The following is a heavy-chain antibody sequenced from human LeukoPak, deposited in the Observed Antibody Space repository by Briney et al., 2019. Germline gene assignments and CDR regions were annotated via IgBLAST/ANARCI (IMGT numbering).Heavy chain of an antibody. V-gene: IGHV1-18*01. J-gene: IGHJ4*02. Sequence: ASVKVSCKASGYTFTSYGISWVRQAPGQGLEWMGWISAYNGNTNYAQKLQGRVTMTTDTSTSTAYMELRSLRSDDTAVYYCARDGRTYYYGSGSPNLDYWGQGTLVTVSS. CDR2: ISAYNGNT. CDR1: GYTFTSYG. D-gene: IGHD3-10*01. CDR3: ARDGRTYYYGSGSPNLDY.